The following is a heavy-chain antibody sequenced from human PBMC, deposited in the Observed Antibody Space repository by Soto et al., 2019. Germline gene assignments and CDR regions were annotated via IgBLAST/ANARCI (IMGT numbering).Heavy chain of an antibody. Sequence: ASVKVSCKASGYTFTSYAMHWVRQAPGQRLEWMGWINAGNGNTKYSQKFQGRVTITRDTSASTAYMELSSLRSEGTAVYYCARAQRITIFGVVSPDAFDIWGQGTMVTVSS. J-gene: IGHJ3*02. CDR2: INAGNGNT. CDR1: GYTFTSYA. D-gene: IGHD3-3*01. V-gene: IGHV1-3*01. CDR3: ARAQRITIFGVVSPDAFDI.